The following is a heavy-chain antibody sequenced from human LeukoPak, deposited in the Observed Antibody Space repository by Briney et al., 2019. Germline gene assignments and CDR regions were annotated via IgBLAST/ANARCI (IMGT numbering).Heavy chain of an antibody. CDR2: TRYDGRNK. V-gene: IGHV3-30*02. Sequence: PGGSLRHSSAASCFTLSSYSMHLVPPGPRQGLARVIFTRYDGRNKYYTHSLRGTFTISTDISKNTLYLQKNSQSDEETADVFRAKDRRGDYYYYMDVWGKGTTVTVSS. J-gene: IGHJ6*03. D-gene: IGHD3-10*01. CDR3: AKDRRGDYYYYMDV. CDR1: CFTLSSYS.